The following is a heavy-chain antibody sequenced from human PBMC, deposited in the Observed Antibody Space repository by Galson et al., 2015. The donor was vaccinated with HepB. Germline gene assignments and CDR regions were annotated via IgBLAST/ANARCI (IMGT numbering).Heavy chain of an antibody. J-gene: IGHJ4*02. CDR1: GYTFTSYG. CDR3: AREGDSSGYFDY. CDR2: ISAYNGNT. V-gene: IGHV1-18*04. Sequence: SVKVSCKASGYTFTSYGISWVRQAPGQGLEWMGWISAYNGNTNSAQKFQGRLTVTTDTSTSTAYMELRSLTSDDTAVYYCAREGDSSGYFDYWGQGTLVTVSS. D-gene: IGHD3-22*01.